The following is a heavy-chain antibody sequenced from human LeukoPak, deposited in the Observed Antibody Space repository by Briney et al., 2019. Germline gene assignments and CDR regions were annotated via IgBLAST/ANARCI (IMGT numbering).Heavy chain of an antibody. V-gene: IGHV3-23*01. CDR1: GFTFSSHA. CDR2: ISGSGGST. Sequence: GGSLRLSCAASGFTFSSHAMTWVRQAPGKGLEWVSSISGSGGSTYYVDSVKGRFTISRDNSKNTLYLQMNSLRAEDTAVYYCAKERGVWGSYRPDYWGQGTLVTVPS. CDR3: AKERGVWGSYRPDY. D-gene: IGHD3-16*02. J-gene: IGHJ4*02.